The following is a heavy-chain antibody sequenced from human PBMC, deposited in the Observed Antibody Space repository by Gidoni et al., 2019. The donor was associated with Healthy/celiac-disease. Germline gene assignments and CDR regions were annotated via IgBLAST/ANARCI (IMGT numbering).Heavy chain of an antibody. Sequence: VQLVASGGGLVQPGGSLKLSCAASGFTFSGSASHWVRQASGKGLEWVGRIRSKANSYATAYAASVKGRFTISRDESKNTAYLQMNSLKTEDTAVYYCTRSGNGFDYWGQGTLVTVSS. D-gene: IGHD2-15*01. J-gene: IGHJ4*02. V-gene: IGHV3-73*01. CDR1: GFTFSGSA. CDR2: IRSKANSYAT. CDR3: TRSGNGFDY.